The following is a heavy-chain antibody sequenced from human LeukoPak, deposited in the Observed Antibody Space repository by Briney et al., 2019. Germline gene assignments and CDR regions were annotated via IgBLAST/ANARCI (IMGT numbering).Heavy chain of an antibody. Sequence: GESLKISCKGSGYTFAGYWIGWVRQIPGKGLEWIGIAYPGNSNIKYNPSLQGRVTISADKSTSTAYLQWSSLRASDTGIYYCARHEALQYYLRAEYWGQGTLVTVSS. CDR1: GYTFAGYW. D-gene: IGHD2/OR15-2a*01. V-gene: IGHV5-51*01. CDR2: AYPGNSNI. CDR3: ARHEALQYYLRAEY. J-gene: IGHJ4*02.